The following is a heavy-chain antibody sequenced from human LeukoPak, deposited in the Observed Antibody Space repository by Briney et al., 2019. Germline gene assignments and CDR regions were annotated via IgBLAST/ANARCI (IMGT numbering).Heavy chain of an antibody. CDR1: GFTFSSYA. J-gene: IGHJ1*01. CDR2: ISGSGGST. D-gene: IGHD3-22*01. Sequence: GGSLRLSCAASGFTFSSYAMSWVRQAPGKGLEWVSAISGSGGSTYYADSVKGRFTISRDNSKNTLYLQMNSLRAEDTAVYYCAKKPMIVVVSYGEYFQHWGQGTLVTVSS. CDR3: AKKPMIVVVSYGEYFQH. V-gene: IGHV3-23*01.